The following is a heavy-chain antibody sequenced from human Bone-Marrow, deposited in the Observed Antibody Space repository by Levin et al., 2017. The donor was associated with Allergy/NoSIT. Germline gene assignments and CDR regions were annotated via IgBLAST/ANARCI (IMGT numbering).Heavy chain of an antibody. CDR2: IYYSGST. J-gene: IGHJ4*02. V-gene: IGHV4-39*07. Sequence: SETLSLTCTVSGGSISSSSYYWGWIRQPPGKGLEWIGSIYYSGSTYYNPSLKSRVTISVDTSKNQFSLKLSSVTAADTAVYYCAREDVNYYGSGSYDNDFDYWGQGTLVTVSS. CDR3: AREDVNYYGSGSYDNDFDY. D-gene: IGHD3-10*01. CDR1: GGSISSSSYY.